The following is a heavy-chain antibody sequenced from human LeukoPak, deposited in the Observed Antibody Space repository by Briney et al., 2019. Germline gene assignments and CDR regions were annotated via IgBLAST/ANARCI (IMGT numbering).Heavy chain of an antibody. CDR3: AKVTGGSGWYWDWFDP. Sequence: ASVKVFCKASGYTFTSYAMHWVRQAPGQRLEWMGWINAGNGNTKYSQKFQGRVTITRDTSASTAYMEVRRLRSENTAVYFCAKVTGGSGWYWDWFDPWGQGTLVTVSS. V-gene: IGHV1-3*01. CDR1: GYTFTSYA. J-gene: IGHJ5*02. D-gene: IGHD6-19*01. CDR2: INAGNGNT.